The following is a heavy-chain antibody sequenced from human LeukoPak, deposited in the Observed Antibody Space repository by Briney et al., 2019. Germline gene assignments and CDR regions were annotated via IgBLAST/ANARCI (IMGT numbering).Heavy chain of an antibody. CDR2: IHTSGST. CDR1: GASISSGSYY. Sequence: PSETLSLTCTVSGASISSGSYYWSWIRQPAGKGLEWIGRIHTSGSTNYNPSLKSRVTMSVDTSKNQFSLKLSSVTAADTAVYYCARGGSSRSLGYWGQGTLVTVSS. CDR3: ARGGSSRSLGY. J-gene: IGHJ4*02. V-gene: IGHV4-61*02. D-gene: IGHD6-13*01.